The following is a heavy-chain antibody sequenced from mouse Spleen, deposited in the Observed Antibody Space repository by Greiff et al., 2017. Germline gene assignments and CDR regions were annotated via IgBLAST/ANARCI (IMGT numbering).Heavy chain of an antibody. CDR3: ARGWGITTVPFDY. CDR2: IDPNSGGT. D-gene: IGHD1-1*01. V-gene: IGHV1-72*01. Sequence: VQLQQSGAELVKPGASVKLSCKASGYTFTSYWMHWVKQRPGRGLEWIGRIDPNSGGTKYNEKFKSKATLTVDKPSSTAYMQLSSLTSEDSAVYYCARGWGITTVPFDYWGQGTTLTVSS. J-gene: IGHJ2*01. CDR1: GYTFTSYW.